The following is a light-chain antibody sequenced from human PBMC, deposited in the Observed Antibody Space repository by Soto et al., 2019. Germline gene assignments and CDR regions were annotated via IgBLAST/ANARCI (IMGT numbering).Light chain of an antibody. V-gene: IGLV2-14*03. J-gene: IGLJ2*01. CDR1: SSDVGLYNY. CDR3: SSYTSDTAHVV. CDR2: DVN. Sequence: QSVLTQPASVSGSPGQSITISCTGSSSDVGLYNYVSWYQQHPGEAPTLMIYDVNDRASGVSDRFSGSKSGNTASLTISGLQADDEADYFCSSYTSDTAHVVFGGGTKLTVL.